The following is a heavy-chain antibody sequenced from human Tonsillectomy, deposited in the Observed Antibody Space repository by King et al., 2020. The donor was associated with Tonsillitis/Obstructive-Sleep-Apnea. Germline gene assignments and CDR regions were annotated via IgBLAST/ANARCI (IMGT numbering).Heavy chain of an antibody. D-gene: IGHD3-22*01. CDR1: GFTFSSYG. CDR2: ISYDGSNK. Sequence: VQLVESGGGVVQPGRSLRLSCAASGFTFSSYGMHWVRQAPGKGLEGVAVISYDGSNKYYADSVKGRFTISRDKSKNKLYRQMTSLRAEDTAVYYCAKDSYDSSGFIYYYYMDVWGQGTTVTVSS. V-gene: IGHV3-30*18. J-gene: IGHJ6*03. CDR3: AKDSYDSSGFIYYYYMDV.